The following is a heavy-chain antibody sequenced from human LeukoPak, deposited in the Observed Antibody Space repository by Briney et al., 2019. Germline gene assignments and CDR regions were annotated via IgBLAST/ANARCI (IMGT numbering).Heavy chain of an antibody. CDR1: GFTFSSHW. CDR2: IKQDGSQK. Sequence: GGSLRLSCAASGFTFSSHWMSWVRQAPGKGLEWVANIKQDGSQKYYVDSVKGRFTISRDNAKNSLYLQMNSLRAEDTAVYYCARVEGPWGQGTLVTVSS. J-gene: IGHJ4*02. V-gene: IGHV3-7*03. CDR3: ARVEGP.